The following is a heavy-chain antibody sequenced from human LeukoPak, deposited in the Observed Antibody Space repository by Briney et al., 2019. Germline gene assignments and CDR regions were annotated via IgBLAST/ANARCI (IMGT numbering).Heavy chain of an antibody. CDR1: GFPFSTSG. J-gene: IGHJ5*02. D-gene: IGHD3-3*01. Sequence: GGSLRLSCAVSGFPFSTSGMHWVRQAPGKGLEWVAFIQYDGSNKYYADSVKGRFTISRDNSKNTLYLQMNSLRAEDTAVYYCARGYYDFWSGYYPPHWFDPWGQGTLVTVSS. CDR3: ARGYYDFWSGYYPPHWFDP. V-gene: IGHV3-30*02. CDR2: IQYDGSNK.